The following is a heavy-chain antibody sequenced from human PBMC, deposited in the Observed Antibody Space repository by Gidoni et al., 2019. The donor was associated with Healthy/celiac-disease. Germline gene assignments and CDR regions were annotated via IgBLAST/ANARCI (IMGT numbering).Heavy chain of an antibody. J-gene: IGHJ5*02. CDR3: TRLSCSSTSCLNP. D-gene: IGHD2-2*01. V-gene: IGHV3-73*02. Sequence: EVQLVESGGGLVQPGGSLKLSCAAPGFPFRGSAVHWVRKACGKALEWVGRIRSKANSYATAYAASVKGRFTISRDDSKNTAYLQMNSLKTEDTAVYYCTRLSCSSTSCLNPWGQGTLVTVSS. CDR1: GFPFRGSA. CDR2: IRSKANSYAT.